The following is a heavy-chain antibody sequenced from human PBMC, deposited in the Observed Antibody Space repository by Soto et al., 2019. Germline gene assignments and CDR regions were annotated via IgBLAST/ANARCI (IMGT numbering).Heavy chain of an antibody. CDR2: IDHSGST. V-gene: IGHV4-4*02. J-gene: IGHJ5*02. Sequence: SETLSLTCAVSGGSISSSNWWSWVRQPPGKGLEWIGEIDHSGSTNYNPSLKSRVTISVDTSKNQFSLKLSSVTAADTAVYYCARAVMITFGGVIVTGWFDPWGQGTLVTVSS. CDR3: ARAVMITFGGVIVTGWFDP. D-gene: IGHD3-16*02. CDR1: GGSISSSNW.